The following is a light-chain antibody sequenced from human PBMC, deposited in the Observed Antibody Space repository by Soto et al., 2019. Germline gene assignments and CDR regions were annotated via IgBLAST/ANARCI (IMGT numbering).Light chain of an antibody. CDR1: QRVLYSSNNKNY. V-gene: IGKV4-1*01. CDR2: WAS. Sequence: DIVVTQSPDSLALSLGDRATINCSSSQRVLYSSNNKNYLAWYQQKPGQPPKLLIYWASTRESGVPDRFSGSGSGTDFTLTINSLQAEDVAVYYCQQYYTTPLTFGGGTKVDIK. J-gene: IGKJ4*01. CDR3: QQYYTTPLT.